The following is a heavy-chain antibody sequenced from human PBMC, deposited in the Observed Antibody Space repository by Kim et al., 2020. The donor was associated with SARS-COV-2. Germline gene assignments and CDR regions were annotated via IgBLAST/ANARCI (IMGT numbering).Heavy chain of an antibody. CDR3: AITLWVGEPHFDY. J-gene: IGHJ4*02. D-gene: IGHD3-10*01. CDR1: GGSISSSSYY. CDR2: IYYSGST. V-gene: IGHV4-39*01. Sequence: SETLSLTCTVSGGSISSSSYYWGWIRQPPGKGLEWIGSIYYSGSTYYNPSLNSRVTISVDTSKNQFSLKLSSVTAADTAVYYCAITLWVGEPHFDYWGQGTLVTVSS.